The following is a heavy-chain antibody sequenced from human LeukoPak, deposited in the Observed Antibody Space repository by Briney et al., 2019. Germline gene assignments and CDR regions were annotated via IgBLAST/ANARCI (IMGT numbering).Heavy chain of an antibody. D-gene: IGHD3-3*01. CDR1: GFTFSSYG. Sequence: QPGRSLRLSCAASGFTFSSYGMHWVRQAPGKGLEWVAVIWYDGSNKYYADSVKGRFTISRDNSKNTLYLQMNSLRAEDTAVYYCGRGFASGDYWGREPWSPSPQ. J-gene: IGHJ4*02. V-gene: IGHV3-33*01. CDR3: GRGFASGDY. CDR2: IWYDGSNK.